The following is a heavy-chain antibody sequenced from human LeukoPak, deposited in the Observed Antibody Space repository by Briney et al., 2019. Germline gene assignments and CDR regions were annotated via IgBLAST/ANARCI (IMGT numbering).Heavy chain of an antibody. CDR3: ARRDLRSPFDY. D-gene: IGHD4-17*01. J-gene: IGHJ4*02. CDR2: IYSTGRI. Sequence: SETLSLTCTVSGGSISSYYWNWIRQPPGKGLEWIGYIYSTGRIDYNPSLKSRVTMSIDTSKNQFSLMLSSVTAADTAVYYCARRDLRSPFDYWGQGTLVTVSS. V-gene: IGHV4-4*08. CDR1: GGSISSYY.